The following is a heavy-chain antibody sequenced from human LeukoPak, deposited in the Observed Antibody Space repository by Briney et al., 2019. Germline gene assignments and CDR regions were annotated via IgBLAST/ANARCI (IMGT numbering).Heavy chain of an antibody. CDR1: GGSFSGYY. CDR3: ARSYHYYYYYGMDV. D-gene: IGHD3-16*02. CDR2: INHSGST. J-gene: IGHJ6*02. V-gene: IGHV4-34*01. Sequence: SETLSLTCAVYGGSFSGYYWSWIRQPPGKRLEWIGEINHSGSTNYNPSLKSRVTISVDTSKNQFSLKLSSVTAADTAVYYCARSYHYYYYYGMDVWGQGTTVTVSS.